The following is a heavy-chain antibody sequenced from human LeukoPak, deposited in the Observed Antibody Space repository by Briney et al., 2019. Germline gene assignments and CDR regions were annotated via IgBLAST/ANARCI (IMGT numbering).Heavy chain of an antibody. Sequence: GGSLRLSCAASGFTFSSYWMSWVRQAPGKGLEGVANIKQDGSEKYYVDSVKGRFTISRDNAKNSLYLQMNSLRAEDTAVYYCAREAYYYGSGSHQDYWGQGTLVTVSS. J-gene: IGHJ4*02. CDR2: IKQDGSEK. CDR1: GFTFSSYW. V-gene: IGHV3-7*03. CDR3: AREAYYYGSGSHQDY. D-gene: IGHD3-10*01.